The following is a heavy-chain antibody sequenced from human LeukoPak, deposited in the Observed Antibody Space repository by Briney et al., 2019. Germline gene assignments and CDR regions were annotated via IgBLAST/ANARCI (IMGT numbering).Heavy chain of an antibody. D-gene: IGHD3-22*01. CDR2: INPNSGGT. V-gene: IGHV1-2*02. CDR1: GYTFTGYY. CDR3: ARVRTMIVVAIDY. J-gene: IGHJ4*02. Sequence: ASVTVSCKASGYTFTGYYMHWVRQAPGQGLEWMGWINPNSGGTNYAQKFQGRVTMTRDTSISTAYMELSRLRSDDTAVYYCARVRTMIVVAIDYWGQGTLVTVSS.